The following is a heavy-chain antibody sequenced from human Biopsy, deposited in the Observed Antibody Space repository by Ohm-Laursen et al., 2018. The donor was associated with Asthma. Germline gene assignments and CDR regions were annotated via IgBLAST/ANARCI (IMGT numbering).Heavy chain of an antibody. D-gene: IGHD3-9*01. V-gene: IGHV1-3*01. Sequence: SSVKVSCKASGYTFIHFAIHWARQAPGQRLEWLGWINAGDGNTKYSQKFQGRVTITRDTSASTAYMDLRSLRSEDTAMYYWARPYYDFLTGQVNDAFALWGQGTMVTVSS. J-gene: IGHJ3*01. CDR2: INAGDGNT. CDR1: GYTFIHFA. CDR3: ARPYYDFLTGQVNDAFAL.